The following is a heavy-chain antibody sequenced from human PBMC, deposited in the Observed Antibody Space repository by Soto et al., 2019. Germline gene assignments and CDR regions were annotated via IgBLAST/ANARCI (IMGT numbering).Heavy chain of an antibody. CDR3: ARIKPGGYVYFEY. D-gene: IGHD2-8*02. J-gene: IGHJ4*02. Sequence: GGSLRLSCAASGFTFNGYWMSWVRQAPGKGLEWVANIKEDGSEKDYVDSVKGRSTISRTNAKNSLSLQMNSRRAQATPRNNCARIKPGGYVYFEYWGLGTLVTVSS. CDR1: GFTFNGYW. V-gene: IGHV3-7*01. CDR2: IKEDGSEK.